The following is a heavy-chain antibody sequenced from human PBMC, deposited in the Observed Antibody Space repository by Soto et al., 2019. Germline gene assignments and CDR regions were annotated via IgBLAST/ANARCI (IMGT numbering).Heavy chain of an antibody. CDR3: ARGSPPYDLWSDWESYYYYGMDV. CDR2: INHSGST. Sequence: SETLSLTCAVYGGSFSGYYWSWIRQPPGKGLEWIGEINHSGSTNYNPSLKSRVTISVDTSKNQFSLELSSVTAADTAVYYCARGSPPYDLWSDWESYYYYGMDVWGQGTTVTVSS. CDR1: GGSFSGYY. V-gene: IGHV4-34*01. D-gene: IGHD3-3*01. J-gene: IGHJ6*02.